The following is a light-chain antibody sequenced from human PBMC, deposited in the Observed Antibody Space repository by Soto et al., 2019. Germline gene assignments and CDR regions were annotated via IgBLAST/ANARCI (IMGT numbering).Light chain of an antibody. CDR1: QTVRNNY. J-gene: IGKJ1*01. Sequence: EFVLTQSPGTLSLSPGERATLSCRASQTVRNNYLAWYQQKPGQAPRLLIYDASSRATGIQDRFSGGGSGTDFTLTIRRLEPEDFAVYYCQQYGSSPSTFGQGTKVDIK. CDR3: QQYGSSPST. V-gene: IGKV3-20*01. CDR2: DAS.